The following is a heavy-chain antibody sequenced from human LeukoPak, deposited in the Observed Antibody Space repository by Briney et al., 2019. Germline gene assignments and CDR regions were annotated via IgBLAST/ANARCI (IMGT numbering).Heavy chain of an antibody. CDR2: ISGSGGST. J-gene: IGHJ4*02. Sequence: GGSLRLSCAASGFTFSSYAMSWVRQAPGKGLEWVSAISGSGGSTYYADSVKGRFTISRDNSKNTLYLQMNSLRAEGTAVYYCATRGVIVVVTAIRDYWGQGTLVTVSS. CDR3: ATRGVIVVVTAIRDY. D-gene: IGHD2-21*02. V-gene: IGHV3-23*01. CDR1: GFTFSSYA.